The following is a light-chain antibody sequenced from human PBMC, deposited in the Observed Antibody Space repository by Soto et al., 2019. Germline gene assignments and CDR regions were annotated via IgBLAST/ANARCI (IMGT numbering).Light chain of an antibody. V-gene: IGKV3-15*01. CDR1: QNVITN. CDR2: SAS. J-gene: IGKJ1*01. CDR3: QQFHNWPRT. Sequence: EILRTQSPATMSVSPGERATLSCRASQNVITNFAWYQQRPGHTPRVLIYSASTRAAGIPARFSGSGSGTEGTLTITSLQSEDGAVYYCQQFHNWPRTFGQGTKVDNK.